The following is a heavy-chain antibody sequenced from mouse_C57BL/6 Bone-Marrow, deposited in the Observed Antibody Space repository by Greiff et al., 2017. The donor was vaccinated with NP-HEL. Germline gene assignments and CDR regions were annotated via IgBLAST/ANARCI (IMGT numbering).Heavy chain of an antibody. CDR2: INPSNGGT. J-gene: IGHJ2*01. Sequence: QVQLQQPGTELVKPGASVKLSCKASGYTFTSYWMHWVKQRPGHGLEWIGNINPSNGGTHYNEKFKSKATLTVDKSPSTAYRQLSSLTSEDSAVYYCARSYWDVGYFDYWGQGTTLTVSS. CDR1: GYTFTSYW. V-gene: IGHV1-53*01. D-gene: IGHD4-1*01. CDR3: ARSYWDVGYFDY.